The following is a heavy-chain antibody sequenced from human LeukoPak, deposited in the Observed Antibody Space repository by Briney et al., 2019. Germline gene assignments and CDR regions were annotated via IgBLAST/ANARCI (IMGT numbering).Heavy chain of an antibody. D-gene: IGHD6-13*01. CDR3: ARDSISSSPTPDY. V-gene: IGHV3-53*01. J-gene: IGHJ4*02. Sequence: PGGSLRLSCAASGFIVSSNYMSWVRQAPGKGLEWVSVIYSGGSTYYADFVKGRFTISRDNSKNTLYLQMNSLRAEDTAVYYCARDSISSSPTPDYWGQGTLVTVSS. CDR1: GFIVSSNY. CDR2: IYSGGST.